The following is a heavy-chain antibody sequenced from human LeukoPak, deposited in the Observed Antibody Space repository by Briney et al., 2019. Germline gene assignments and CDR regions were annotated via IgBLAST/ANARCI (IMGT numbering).Heavy chain of an antibody. J-gene: IGHJ3*02. CDR2: IRYDGSNK. V-gene: IGHV3-30*02. D-gene: IGHD2-15*01. CDR3: AKDHSGSPGAFDI. Sequence: PGGSLRLSXAASGFTFSSYGMHWVRQAPGKGLEWVAFIRYDGSNKYYADSVKGRFTISRDNSKNTLYLQMNSLRAEDTAVYYCAKDHSGSPGAFDIWGQGTMVTVSS. CDR1: GFTFSSYG.